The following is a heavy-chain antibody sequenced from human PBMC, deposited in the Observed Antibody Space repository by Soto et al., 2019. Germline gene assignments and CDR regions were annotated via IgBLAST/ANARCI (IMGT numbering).Heavy chain of an antibody. D-gene: IGHD1-7*01. Sequence: SETLSLTCTVSGGSISSYYWSWIRQPPGKGLEWIGYIYYSGSTNYNPSLKSRVTILVDTSKNQFSLKLSSVTAADTAVYYCARRYGTTFDYWGQGTTVTVSS. CDR2: IYYSGST. J-gene: IGHJ4*03. V-gene: IGHV4-59*01. CDR3: ARRYGTTFDY. CDR1: GGSISSYY.